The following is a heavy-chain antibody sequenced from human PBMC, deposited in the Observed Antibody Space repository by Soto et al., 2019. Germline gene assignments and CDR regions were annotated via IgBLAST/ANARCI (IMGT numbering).Heavy chain of an antibody. CDR3: ASSFTVRRFYYYYGMDV. J-gene: IGHJ6*02. V-gene: IGHV3-7*03. D-gene: IGHD4-4*01. Sequence: GGSLRLSCAASGFTFSSYWMSWVRQAPGKGLEWVANIKQDGSEKYYVDSVKGRFTISRDNAKNSLYLQMNSLRAEDTAVYYCASSFTVRRFYYYYGMDVWGQGTTVTVSS. CDR2: IKQDGSEK. CDR1: GFTFSSYW.